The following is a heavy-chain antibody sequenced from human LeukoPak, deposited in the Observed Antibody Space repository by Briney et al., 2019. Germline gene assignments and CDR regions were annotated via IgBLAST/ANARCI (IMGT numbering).Heavy chain of an antibody. D-gene: IGHD1-7*01. CDR1: GYTFTGYY. J-gene: IGHJ4*02. CDR3: ARANNWNYALGY. CDR2: ISAYNGNT. Sequence: PRASVKVSCKASGYTFTGYYMHWVRQAPGQGLEWMGWISAYNGNTNYAQKLQGRVTMTTDTSTGTAYMELRSLRSDDTAMYYCARANNWNYALGYWGQGTLVTVSS. V-gene: IGHV1-18*04.